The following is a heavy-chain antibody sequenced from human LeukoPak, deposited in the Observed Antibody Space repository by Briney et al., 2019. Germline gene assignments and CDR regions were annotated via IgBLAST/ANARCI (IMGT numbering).Heavy chain of an antibody. CDR2: IYHSGST. Sequence: SETLSLTCTVSGGSISSGGYYWSWIRQPPGKGLEWIGYIYHSGSTYYNPSLKSRVTISVDRSKNQFSLKLSSVTAADTAVYYCARTSSNAFDYWGQGTLVTVSS. J-gene: IGHJ4*02. V-gene: IGHV4-30-2*01. CDR1: GGSISSGGYY. CDR3: ARTSSNAFDY. D-gene: IGHD2-8*01.